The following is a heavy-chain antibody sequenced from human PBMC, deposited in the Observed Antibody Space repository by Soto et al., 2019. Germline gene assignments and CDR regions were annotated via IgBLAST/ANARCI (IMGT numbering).Heavy chain of an antibody. Sequence: QVHRQGSAQGLVKLSETLSLTCFFSVGSISSSYWGWIRQPPGEGLEWIGYIYYSGNTYYNPSLKSRVTISLDTSKNLFSLRLNSVTAADTAVYYCARRGRIAGIFEYWSQGTLVTVSS. CDR1: VGSISSSY. D-gene: IGHD6-13*01. CDR3: ARRGRIAGIFEY. CDR2: IYYSGNT. J-gene: IGHJ4*02. V-gene: IGHV4-59*08.